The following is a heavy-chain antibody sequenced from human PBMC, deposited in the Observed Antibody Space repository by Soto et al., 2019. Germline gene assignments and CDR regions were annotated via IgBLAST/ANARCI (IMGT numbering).Heavy chain of an antibody. Sequence: PSETLSLTCTVSGGSISSGGYYWSWIRQHPGKGLEWIGYIYYSGSTYYNPSLKSRVTISVDTSKNQLSLKLSSVTAADTAVYYCARVVVVAATNPNWFDPWGQGTLVTVSS. J-gene: IGHJ5*02. V-gene: IGHV4-31*03. CDR1: GGSISSGGYY. CDR3: ARVVVVAATNPNWFDP. D-gene: IGHD2-15*01. CDR2: IYYSGST.